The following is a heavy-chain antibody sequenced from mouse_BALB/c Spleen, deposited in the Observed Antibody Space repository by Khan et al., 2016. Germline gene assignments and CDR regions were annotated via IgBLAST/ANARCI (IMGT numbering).Heavy chain of an antibody. CDR2: IDPANGNT. D-gene: IGHD2-3*01. CDR1: GFNIKDTY. V-gene: IGHV14-3*02. Sequence: VQLQQPGAEFVKPGASVKLSCTASGFNIKDTYIHWVKQSPEQGLEWIGGIDPANGNTKFDPKFQGKATITTDTSSNTAYLLLSSLKAEDTAVDSCVRPFYDCYYRFAYWGQGTPVTVSA. J-gene: IGHJ3*01. CDR3: VRPFYDCYYRFAY.